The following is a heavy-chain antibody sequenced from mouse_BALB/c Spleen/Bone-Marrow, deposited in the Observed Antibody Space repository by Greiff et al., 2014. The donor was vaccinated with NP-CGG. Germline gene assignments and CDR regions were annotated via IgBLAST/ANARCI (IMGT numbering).Heavy chain of an antibody. CDR3: ARRYGNYYFDY. J-gene: IGHJ2*01. D-gene: IGHD2-10*02. CDR1: GYTFTSYV. Sequence: VQLQESGPELVKPGASVKMSCKASGYTFTSYVMHWVKQKPGQGLEWIGYIHPYNDGTKYNEKFKGKATLTSDKSSSTAYMELSSLTSEDSAVYYCARRYGNYYFDYWGQGTTLTVSS. CDR2: IHPYNDGT. V-gene: IGHV1-14*01.